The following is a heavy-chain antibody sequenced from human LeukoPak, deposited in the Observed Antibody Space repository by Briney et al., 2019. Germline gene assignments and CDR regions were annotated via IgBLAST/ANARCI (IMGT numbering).Heavy chain of an antibody. CDR3: VRKGTTVTTSFAS. CDR2: IKQFGTER. D-gene: IGHD4-17*01. CDR1: GFTFSSYS. V-gene: IGHV3-7*01. J-gene: IGHJ4*02. Sequence: GGSLRLSCAASGFTFSSYSMNWVRQAPGKGLEWVANIKQFGTERNYLDSVKGRFTISRDNAKNSLYLQMNSLRAEDTAVYYCVRKGTTVTTSFASWGQGTLVTVSS.